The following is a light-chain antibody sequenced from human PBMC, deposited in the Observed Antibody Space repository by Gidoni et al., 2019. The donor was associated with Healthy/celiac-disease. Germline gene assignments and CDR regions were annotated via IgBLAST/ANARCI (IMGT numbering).Light chain of an antibody. CDR3: QQYNSYPWT. J-gene: IGKJ1*01. V-gene: IGKV1-5*03. CDR1: QSISSW. CDR2: KAS. Sequence: IQMTPSPSTLSASFGDRVTITCRASQSISSWLAWYQQKPGKAPKLLIYKASSLESGVPSRFSGSGSGTEFTLTISRLQPDDFATYYCQQYNSYPWTFXQXTKVEIK.